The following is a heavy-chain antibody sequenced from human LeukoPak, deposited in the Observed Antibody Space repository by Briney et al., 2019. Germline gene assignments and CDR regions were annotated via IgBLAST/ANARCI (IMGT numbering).Heavy chain of an antibody. D-gene: IGHD7-27*01. V-gene: IGHV3-23*01. CDR3: AKVRLELTGDRVDY. J-gene: IGHJ4*02. CDR1: GLTFSSYA. Sequence: PGGSLRLSCAASGLTFSSYAMSWVRQAPGKGLEWVSAISGSGGSTYYADSVKGRFTISRDNSKNTLYLQMNSLRAEDTAVYYCAKVRLELTGDRVDYWGQGTLVTVSS. CDR2: ISGSGGST.